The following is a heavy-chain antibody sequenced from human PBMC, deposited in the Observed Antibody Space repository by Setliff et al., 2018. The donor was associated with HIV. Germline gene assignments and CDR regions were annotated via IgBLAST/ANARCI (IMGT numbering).Heavy chain of an antibody. J-gene: IGHJ4*02. CDR1: GYTFTSYG. D-gene: IGHD3-22*01. CDR2: ISAYNGNT. CDR3: ARDRDSSGYSYYFDY. Sequence: ASVKVSCKASGYTFTSYGISWVRQAPGQGLEWMGWISAYNGNTNYAQKLQGRVTMTTDTSTSTAYMELRSLRPDDTAVYYCARDRDSSGYSYYFDYWGQGTLVTVS. V-gene: IGHV1-18*01.